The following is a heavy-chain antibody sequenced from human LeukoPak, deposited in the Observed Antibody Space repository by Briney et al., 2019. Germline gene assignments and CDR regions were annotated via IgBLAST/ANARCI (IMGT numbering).Heavy chain of an antibody. CDR3: ASYSGYDLGSNAFDI. Sequence: SETLSLTCTVSGGSISSSSYYWGWIRQPPGKGLEWIGSIYYSGSTYYNPSLKSRVTISVDTSKNQFSLKLSSVTAADTAVYYCASYSGYDLGSNAFDIWGQGTMVTVPS. J-gene: IGHJ3*02. CDR2: IYYSGST. CDR1: GGSISSSSYY. V-gene: IGHV4-39*07. D-gene: IGHD5-12*01.